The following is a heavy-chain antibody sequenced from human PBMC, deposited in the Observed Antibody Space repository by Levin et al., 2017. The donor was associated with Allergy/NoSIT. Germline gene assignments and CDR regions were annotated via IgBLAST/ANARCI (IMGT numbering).Heavy chain of an antibody. CDR3: AKRGPLSSGYYYFDY. Sequence: QPGGSLRLSCAASGFTFSSYGMHWVRQAPGKGLEWVAVISYDGSNKYYADSVKGRFTISRDNSKNTLYLQMNSLRAEDTAVYYCAKRGPLSSGYYYFDYWGQGTLVTVSS. D-gene: IGHD3-22*01. CDR1: GFTFSSYG. J-gene: IGHJ4*02. CDR2: ISYDGSNK. V-gene: IGHV3-30*18.